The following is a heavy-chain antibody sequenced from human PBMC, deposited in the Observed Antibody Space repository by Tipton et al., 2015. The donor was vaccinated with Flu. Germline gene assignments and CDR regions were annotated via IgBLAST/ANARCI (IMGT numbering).Heavy chain of an antibody. Sequence: TLSLTCTVSGGSISSYYWSWIRQPPGKGLEWIGYINYSGSTNYNPSLKSRITIPVDTSKNQFSLKLSSVTAADTAVYYCARAGGLYAFDIWGQGTMVTVSS. V-gene: IGHV4-59*01. J-gene: IGHJ3*02. D-gene: IGHD1-26*01. CDR2: INYSGST. CDR3: ARAGGLYAFDI. CDR1: GGSISSYY.